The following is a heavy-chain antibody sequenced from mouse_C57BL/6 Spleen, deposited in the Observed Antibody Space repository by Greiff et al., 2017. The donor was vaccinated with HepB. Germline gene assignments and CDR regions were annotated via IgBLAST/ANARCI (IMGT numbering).Heavy chain of an antibody. V-gene: IGHV1-64*01. CDR3: AREGNREFDY. J-gene: IGHJ2*01. CDR1: GYTFTSYW. CDR2: IHPNSGST. D-gene: IGHD2-1*01. Sequence: VQLQQSGAELVKPGASVKLSCKASGYTFTSYWMHWVKQRPGQGLEWIGMIHPNSGSTNYNEKFKSKATLTVDISSSTAYMQLSSLTSEDSAVYYCAREGNREFDYWGQGTTLTVSS.